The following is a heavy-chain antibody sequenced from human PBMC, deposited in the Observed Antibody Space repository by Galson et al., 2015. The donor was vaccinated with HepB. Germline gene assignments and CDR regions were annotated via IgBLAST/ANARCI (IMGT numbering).Heavy chain of an antibody. CDR3: ARGYSYGKTGFDY. D-gene: IGHD5-18*01. V-gene: IGHV4-39*01. Sequence: ETLSLTCTVSGGSISSSSYYWGWIRQPPGKGLEWIGSIYYSGSTYYNPSLKSRVTISVDTSKNQFSLKLSSVTAADTAVYYCARGYSYGKTGFDYWGQGTLVTVSS. CDR1: GGSISSSSYY. CDR2: IYYSGST. J-gene: IGHJ4*02.